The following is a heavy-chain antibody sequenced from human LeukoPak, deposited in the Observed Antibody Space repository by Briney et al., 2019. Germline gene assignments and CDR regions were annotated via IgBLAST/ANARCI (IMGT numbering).Heavy chain of an antibody. Sequence: PGGSLRLSCAASGFTFSSYAMSWVRQAPGKGLEWASAISGSGGSTYYADSVKGRFTISRDNSKNTLYLQMNSLRAEDTAVYYCARYYYDSSGYPSGFDPWGQGTLVTVSS. V-gene: IGHV3-23*01. CDR3: ARYYYDSSGYPSGFDP. D-gene: IGHD3-22*01. CDR2: ISGSGGST. CDR1: GFTFSSYA. J-gene: IGHJ5*02.